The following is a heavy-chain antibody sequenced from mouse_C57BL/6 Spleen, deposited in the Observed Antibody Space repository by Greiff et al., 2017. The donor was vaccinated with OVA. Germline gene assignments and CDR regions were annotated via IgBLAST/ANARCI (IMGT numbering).Heavy chain of an antibody. CDR1: GYTFTSYW. D-gene: IGHD2-3*01. CDR3: ARGWEAYDGYYFDY. CDR2: IYPGSGST. J-gene: IGHJ2*01. Sequence: VQLQQPGAELVKPGASVKMSCKASGYTFTSYWITWVKQRPGQGLEWIGDIYPGSGSTNYNEKFKSKATLTVDTSSSTAYMQLSSLTSEDSAVYYCARGWEAYDGYYFDYWGQGTTLTVSS. V-gene: IGHV1-55*01.